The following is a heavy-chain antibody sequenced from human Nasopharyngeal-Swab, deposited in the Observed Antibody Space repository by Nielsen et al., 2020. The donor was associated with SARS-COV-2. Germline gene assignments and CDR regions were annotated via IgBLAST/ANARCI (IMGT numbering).Heavy chain of an antibody. Sequence: SLKSSCAAAGFTFDDDAMHWVRQAPGKGLEWVSGISWNSGSIGYADSVKGRFTISRDNAKNSLYLQMNSLRAEDTALYYCAKLWDDGLDYWGQGTLVTVSS. J-gene: IGHJ4*02. CDR2: ISWNSGSI. CDR3: AKLWDDGLDY. D-gene: IGHD1-26*01. CDR1: GFTFDDDA. V-gene: IGHV3-9*01.